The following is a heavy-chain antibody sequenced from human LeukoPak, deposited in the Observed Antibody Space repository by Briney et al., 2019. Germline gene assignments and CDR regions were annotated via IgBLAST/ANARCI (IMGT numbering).Heavy chain of an antibody. CDR2: ISGSGGST. V-gene: IGHV3-23*01. D-gene: IGHD4-17*01. J-gene: IGHJ4*02. CDR1: GFTFSSYA. CDR3: AKVLDDYGDFGPINPSDY. Sequence: GGSLRLSCAASGFTFSSYAMSWVRQAPGKGLEWFSAISGSGGSTYYADSVKGRFTISRDNSKNTLYLQMNSLRAEDTAVYYCAKVLDDYGDFGPINPSDYWGQGTLVTVSS.